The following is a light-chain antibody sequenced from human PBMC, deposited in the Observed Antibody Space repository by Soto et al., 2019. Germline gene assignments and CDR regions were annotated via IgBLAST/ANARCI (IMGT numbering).Light chain of an antibody. V-gene: IGKV1-33*01. Sequence: IQMTQSPSSLSASVGDRVTITCQASQDISDYLNWYQHKPGKAPKLLIYDASNLETGVPSRFSGSASGTYFTFTISSLQPEDIATYYCQHYDNLPFFGPGTKVDIQ. CDR2: DAS. J-gene: IGKJ3*01. CDR1: QDISDY. CDR3: QHYDNLPF.